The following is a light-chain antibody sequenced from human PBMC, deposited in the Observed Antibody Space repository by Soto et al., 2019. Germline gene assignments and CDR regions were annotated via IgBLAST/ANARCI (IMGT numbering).Light chain of an antibody. V-gene: IGLV1-47*01. J-gene: IGLJ2*01. Sequence: QSVLTQPPSASGTPGQGVTTSCSGSSSNTGSNYVYWYQQLPGTAPKLLIYRNNQRPSGVPDRFSGSKSGTSASLAISGLRSEDEADYYCAAWDDSLSAVVFGGGTKVTVL. CDR3: AAWDDSLSAVV. CDR1: SSNTGSNY. CDR2: RNN.